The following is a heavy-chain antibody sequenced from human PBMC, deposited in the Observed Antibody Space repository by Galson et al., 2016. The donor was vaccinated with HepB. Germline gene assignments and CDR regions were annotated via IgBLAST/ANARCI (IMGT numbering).Heavy chain of an antibody. CDR2: INPSGGST. CDR3: ARTYYYDSSGYYYYFDY. D-gene: IGHD3-22*01. V-gene: IGHV1-46*01. J-gene: IGHJ4*02. Sequence: SVKVSCKASGYTFTTYYIHWVRQAPGQGLEWMGIINPSGGSTSYAQKFQGRVTMTRDTSTSTVYMELSSLRSEDTAVYYCARTYYYDSSGYYYYFDYWGQGTLVTVSS. CDR1: GYTFTTYY.